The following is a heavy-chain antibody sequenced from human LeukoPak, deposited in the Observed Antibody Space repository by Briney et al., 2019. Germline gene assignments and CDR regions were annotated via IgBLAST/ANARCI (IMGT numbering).Heavy chain of an antibody. D-gene: IGHD2-2*01. V-gene: IGHV3-23*01. CDR3: AKDHPKTSIVVVPAAMSWFDP. Sequence: GGSLRLSCAASGFTFSSYAMNWVRQAPGKGLEWVSPISGSGGSTYYADSVKGRFTISRDNSKNTLYLQMNSLRAEDTAVYYCAKDHPKTSIVVVPAAMSWFDPWGQGTLVTVSS. J-gene: IGHJ5*02. CDR1: GFTFSSYA. CDR2: ISGSGGST.